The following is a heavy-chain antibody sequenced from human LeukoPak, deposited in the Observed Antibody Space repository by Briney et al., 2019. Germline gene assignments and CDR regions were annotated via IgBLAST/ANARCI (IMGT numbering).Heavy chain of an antibody. J-gene: IGHJ4*02. CDR3: ARGYCSGGSCYEWDY. CDR2: IYPGDSDT. D-gene: IGHD2-15*01. CDR1: GYSFTSYW. V-gene: IGHV5-51*01. Sequence: GESLKISCKGSGYSFTSYWIGRVRQMPGKGLEWMGIIYPGDSDTRYSPPFQGQVTISADKSISTAYLQWSSLKASDTAMYYCARGYCSGGSCYEWDYWGQGTLVTVSS.